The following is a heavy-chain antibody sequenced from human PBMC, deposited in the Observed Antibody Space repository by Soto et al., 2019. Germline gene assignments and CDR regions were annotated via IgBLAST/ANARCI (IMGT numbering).Heavy chain of an antibody. CDR3: ARFRGMDV. V-gene: IGHV4-61*01. Sequence: SETLSLTCTVSGGSVSSGSYYWSWIRQPPGKGLEWIGYIYYSGSTNYNPSLKSRVTISVDTSKNQFSLKLSSVTAADTAVYYCARFRGMDVWGQGTTVTSP. CDR1: GGSVSSGSYY. J-gene: IGHJ6*02. CDR2: IYYSGST.